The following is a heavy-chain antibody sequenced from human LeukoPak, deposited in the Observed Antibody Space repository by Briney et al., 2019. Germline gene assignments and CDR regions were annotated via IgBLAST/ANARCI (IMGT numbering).Heavy chain of an antibody. D-gene: IGHD1-1*01. Sequence: SQTLSLTCAISGDTVSTNSAAWNWIRQSPSRGLEWLGRTYYRSKWYNDYAVSVKSRITINPDTSKNQFSLKLNSVTPEDTAVYYCASERVQPGRHLWFDPWGQGTLVTVSA. CDR2: TYYRSKWYN. J-gene: IGHJ5*02. CDR1: GDTVSTNSAA. CDR3: ASERVQPGRHLWFDP. V-gene: IGHV6-1*01.